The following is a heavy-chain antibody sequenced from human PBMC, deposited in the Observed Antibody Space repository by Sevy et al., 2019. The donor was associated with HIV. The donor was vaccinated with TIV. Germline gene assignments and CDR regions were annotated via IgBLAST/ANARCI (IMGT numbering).Heavy chain of an antibody. Sequence: ASVKVSCKASGYTFTSYYMHWVRQAPGQGLEWMGIINPSGGSTSYAQKFQGIVTMTRDTSTSTVYMELSSLRSEDTAVYYCAREVGISNGYESYYYYYMDVWGKGTTVTVSS. J-gene: IGHJ6*03. CDR1: GYTFTSYY. CDR2: INPSGGST. D-gene: IGHD3-22*01. CDR3: AREVGISNGYESYYYYYMDV. V-gene: IGHV1-46*01.